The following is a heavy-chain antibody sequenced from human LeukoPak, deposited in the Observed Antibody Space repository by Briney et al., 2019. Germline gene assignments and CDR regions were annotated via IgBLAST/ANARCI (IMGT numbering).Heavy chain of an antibody. CDR2: IYTSGST. CDR1: GGSISSYY. J-gene: IGHJ4*02. CDR3: ARGVDFWSGITDYFDY. Sequence: SETLSLTCTVSGGSISSYYWSWIRQPAGKGLEWIGRIYTSGSTNYNPSLKSRVTMSVDTSKNQFSLKLSSVTAPDTAVYYCARGVDFWSGITDYFDYWGQGTLVTVSS. D-gene: IGHD3-3*01. V-gene: IGHV4-4*07.